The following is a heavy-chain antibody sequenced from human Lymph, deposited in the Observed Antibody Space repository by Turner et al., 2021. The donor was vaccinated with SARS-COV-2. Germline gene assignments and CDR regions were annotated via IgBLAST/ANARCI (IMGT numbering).Heavy chain of an antibody. V-gene: IGHV4-34*01. D-gene: IGHD6-19*01. J-gene: IGHJ6*02. CDR1: GGAFSDHY. Sequence: QVQLQPWGAGLLNPSETLSLTCAVAGGAFSDHYWSWIRQPPGKGLEWMGESNHSGSTNYNPSLKRRVPRSVDTSKNQFSLKLNAVTAADTAVYYCARVVIAVAGTYPIQVYYYYGMDVWGQGTTVTVSS. CDR2: SNHSGST. CDR3: ARVVIAVAGTYPIQVYYYYGMDV.